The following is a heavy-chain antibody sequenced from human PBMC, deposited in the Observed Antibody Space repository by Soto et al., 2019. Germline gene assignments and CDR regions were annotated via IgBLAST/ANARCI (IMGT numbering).Heavy chain of an antibody. J-gene: IGHJ5*02. Sequence: VQLVESGGGLVQPGGSLRLSCAASGFTFSSYWMSWVRQAPGKGLEWVANIKQDGSEKYYVDSVKGRFTISRDNAKNSLYLQMNRLRAEDTAVYYCARVPEDSSWYNWFDPWGQGTLVTVSS. CDR2: IKQDGSEK. CDR1: GFTFSSYW. CDR3: ARVPEDSSWYNWFDP. D-gene: IGHD6-13*01. V-gene: IGHV3-7*04.